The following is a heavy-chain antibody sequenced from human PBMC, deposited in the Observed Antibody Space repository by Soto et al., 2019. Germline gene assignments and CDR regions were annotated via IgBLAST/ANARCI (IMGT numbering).Heavy chain of an antibody. Sequence: PGWSLRLSCASSVFTFISYAVHWVRQAPGKGLEWVAVISYDGSNKYYADSVKGRFTISRDNSKNTLYLQMNSLRAEDTAVYYCARDTGYCTNGVCYNFDYWGQGTLVTVSS. D-gene: IGHD2-8*01. CDR1: VFTFISYA. V-gene: IGHV3-30-3*01. J-gene: IGHJ4*02. CDR3: ARDTGYCTNGVCYNFDY. CDR2: ISYDGSNK.